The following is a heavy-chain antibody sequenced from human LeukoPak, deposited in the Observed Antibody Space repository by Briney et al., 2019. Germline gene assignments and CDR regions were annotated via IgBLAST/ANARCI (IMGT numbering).Heavy chain of an antibody. V-gene: IGHV4-4*02. D-gene: IGHD6-13*01. CDR1: GGSISSSNW. CDR3: ARKRDSSSSWFDY. J-gene: IGHJ4*02. Sequence: ETLSLTCAVSGGSISSSNWWSWVRQPPGKGLEWIGEIYHSGSTNYNPSLKSRVTISVDKSKNQFSLKLSSVTATDTAVYYCARKRDSSSSWFDYWGQGTLVTVSS. CDR2: IYHSGST.